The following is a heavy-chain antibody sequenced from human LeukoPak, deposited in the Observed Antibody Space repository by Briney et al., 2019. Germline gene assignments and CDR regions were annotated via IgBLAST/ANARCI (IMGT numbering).Heavy chain of an antibody. CDR1: GFTFSSYA. V-gene: IGHV3-23*01. Sequence: GGSLRLSCAASGFTFSSYAISWVRQAPGKGLEWVSAVSGRGDSTYYADSVKGRFTISRDNSKNTLYPQMNSLRAEDTAVYYCAKGGVAGTGYFDYWGQGTLVTVSS. D-gene: IGHD6-19*01. CDR3: AKGGVAGTGYFDY. CDR2: VSGRGDST. J-gene: IGHJ4*02.